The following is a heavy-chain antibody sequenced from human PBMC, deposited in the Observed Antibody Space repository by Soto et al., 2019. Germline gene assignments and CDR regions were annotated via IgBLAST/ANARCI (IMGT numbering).Heavy chain of an antibody. J-gene: IGHJ4*02. CDR1: GFTFSDYY. V-gene: IGHV3-11*01. CDR3: ARDLGYYESSGYFDF. Sequence: GGSLRHSCAASGFTFSDYYMSWIRQAPGKGLEWVSYISSSGSIIYYADSVKGRLTISRDNAKNSLYLQMNSLRAEDTAVYYCARDLGYYESSGYFDFWGQGTLVTVSS. CDR2: ISSSGSII. D-gene: IGHD3-22*01.